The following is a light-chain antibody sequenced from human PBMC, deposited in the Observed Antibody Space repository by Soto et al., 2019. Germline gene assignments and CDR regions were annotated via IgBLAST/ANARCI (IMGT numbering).Light chain of an antibody. CDR3: QQRSNWPPIT. Sequence: EIVLTQSPATLSLSPGERATLSCRASQSVSSYLAWYQQKPGQAPRLLIYDASNRATGIPARFSGSASGTDFTLTISSLEPEDFAVYYCQQRSNWPPITFGHGTRLEIK. CDR1: QSVSSY. V-gene: IGKV3-11*01. J-gene: IGKJ5*01. CDR2: DAS.